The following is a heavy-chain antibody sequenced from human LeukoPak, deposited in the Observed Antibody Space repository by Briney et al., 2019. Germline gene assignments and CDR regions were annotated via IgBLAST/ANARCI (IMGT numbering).Heavy chain of an antibody. J-gene: IGHJ2*01. V-gene: IGHV3-23*01. CDR3: AKDGYSSGWYYWYFDL. CDR2: ISGSGGST. Sequence: PGGSLRLSCAASGFTFSSYAMSWVRQAPGKGLEWVSAISGSGGSTYYADYVEGRFTISRDNSKNTLYLQMNSLRAEDTAVYYCAKDGYSSGWYYWYFDLWGRGTLVTVSS. D-gene: IGHD6-19*01. CDR1: GFTFSSYA.